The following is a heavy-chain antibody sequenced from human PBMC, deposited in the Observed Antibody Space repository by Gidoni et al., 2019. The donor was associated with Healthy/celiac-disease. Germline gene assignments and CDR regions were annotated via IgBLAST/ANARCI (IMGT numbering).Heavy chain of an antibody. CDR1: GYTFTSYG. CDR2: ISAYNGNT. Sequence: QVQLVQSGAEVKKPGASVKVSCKASGYTFTSYGISWVRQAPGQGLEWMGWISAYNGNTNYAQKLQGRVTMTTDTSTSTAYMELRSLRSDDTAVYYCARDPPGLSSGWSNDAFDIWGQGTMVTVSS. J-gene: IGHJ3*02. D-gene: IGHD6-19*01. V-gene: IGHV1-18*04. CDR3: ARDPPGLSSGWSNDAFDI.